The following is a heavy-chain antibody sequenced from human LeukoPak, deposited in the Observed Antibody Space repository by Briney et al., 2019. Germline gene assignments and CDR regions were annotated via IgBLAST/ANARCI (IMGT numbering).Heavy chain of an antibody. CDR3: ARVYYGSGSLHYYYYYMDV. D-gene: IGHD3-10*01. J-gene: IGHJ6*03. CDR1: GFTVSSNY. V-gene: IGHV3-53*01. Sequence: GGSLRLSCAASGFTVSSNYMSWVRQAPGKGLEWVAVVYSGGRTYYADSVKGRFTISRDSSKNTLYLQMNSLRAEDTAVYYCARVYYGSGSLHYYYYYMDVWGKGTTVTISS. CDR2: VYSGGRT.